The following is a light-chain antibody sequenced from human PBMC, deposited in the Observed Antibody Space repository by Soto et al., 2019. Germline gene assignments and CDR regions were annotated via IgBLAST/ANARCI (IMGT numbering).Light chain of an antibody. CDR2: ATS. CDR1: QSFTSGY. CDR3: QQYGTALSPWT. V-gene: IGKV3-20*01. J-gene: IGKJ1*01. Sequence: VLTQSPGSLSLSSGERVTLSCRASQSFTSGYLAWYQQKSGQAPRLLIYATSTRAPGIPDRFSGSGSGTDFTLTISRLEPEDCAVYYCQQYGTALSPWTFGQGTKVDIK.